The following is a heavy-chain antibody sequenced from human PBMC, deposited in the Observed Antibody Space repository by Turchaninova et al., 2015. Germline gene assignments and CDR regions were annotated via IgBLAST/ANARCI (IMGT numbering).Heavy chain of an antibody. V-gene: IGHV2-5*02. CDR1: GFPLSTSGVS. Sequence: QITLKESGPTLVKPTPTLTLTCTSSGFPLSTSGVSVGWIRQPPGKALEWLAVIYWDDDKRFSPSLKSRLTITKDTSKNQVVLTVTNMDPVDTGTYYCAHSTYYDTSGYHLFDYWGQGTLVTVSS. J-gene: IGHJ4*02. CDR3: AHSTYYDTSGYHLFDY. D-gene: IGHD3-22*01. CDR2: IYWDDDK.